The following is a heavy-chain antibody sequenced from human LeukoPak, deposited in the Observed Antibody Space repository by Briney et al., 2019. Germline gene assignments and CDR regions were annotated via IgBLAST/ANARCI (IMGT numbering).Heavy chain of an antibody. CDR3: ARAVYGGSSPGY. CDR1: GCTFISYE. D-gene: IGHD4-23*01. Sequence: GGALRLSCAASGCTFISYERNWVRQAPGKGLEWVSYISSSGGSVYYADSVRGRFTISRDNAKNSLYLQMNSLRAEDTAVYYCARAVYGGSSPGYWGQGTLVTVSS. CDR2: ISSSGGSV. V-gene: IGHV3-48*03. J-gene: IGHJ4*02.